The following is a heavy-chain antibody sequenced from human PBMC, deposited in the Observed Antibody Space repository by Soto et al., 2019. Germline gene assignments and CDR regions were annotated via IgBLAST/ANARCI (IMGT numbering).Heavy chain of an antibody. J-gene: IGHJ4*02. V-gene: IGHV4-59*08. D-gene: IGHD6-13*01. CDR1: GGSISSYY. CDR3: ARRYAGNLHY. CDR2: IYFTGRT. Sequence: QVQLQESGPGLVKPSETLSLTCTVSGGSISSYYWSWIRQSPGKGLALIGYIYFTGRTNYNPALKSLVTTQVDTSKNQFTLQLSPVTAAATAVYYCARRYAGNLHYWGQGTLVTVSS.